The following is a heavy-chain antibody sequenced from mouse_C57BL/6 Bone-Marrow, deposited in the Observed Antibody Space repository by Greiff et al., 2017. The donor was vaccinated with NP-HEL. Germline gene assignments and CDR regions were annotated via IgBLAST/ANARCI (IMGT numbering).Heavy chain of an antibody. CDR2: IYPGDGDT. Sequence: QVQLQQSGPELVKPGASVKISCKASGYAFSSSWMNWVKQRPGKGLEWIGRIYPGDGDTNYNGKFKGKATLNADKSSSTAYMQLSSLTSEDSAVYFFALNSEDYYAMDYWGQGTSVTVSS. CDR3: ALNSEDYYAMDY. CDR1: GYAFSSSW. J-gene: IGHJ4*01. V-gene: IGHV1-82*01.